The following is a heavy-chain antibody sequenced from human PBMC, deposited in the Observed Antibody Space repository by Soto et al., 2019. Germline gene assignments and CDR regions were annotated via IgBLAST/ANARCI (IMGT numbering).Heavy chain of an antibody. J-gene: IGHJ4*02. CDR1: GFTFDDYA. CDR2: ISWNSGSI. CDR3: AKDIEEYCSSTSCYFDE. V-gene: IGHV3-9*01. D-gene: IGHD2-2*01. Sequence: GGSLRLSCAASGFTFDDYAMHWVRQAPGKGLEWVSGISWNSGSIGYADSVKGRFTISRDNAKNSLYLQMNSLRAEDTALYYCAKDIEEYCSSTSCYFDEWGQRTLVTVSS.